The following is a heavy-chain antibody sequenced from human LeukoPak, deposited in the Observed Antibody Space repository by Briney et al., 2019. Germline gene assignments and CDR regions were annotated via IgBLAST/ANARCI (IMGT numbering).Heavy chain of an antibody. D-gene: IGHD3-22*01. CDR1: AGSINSGAYY. CDR3: ARGIGTSYDSSRDAFDI. V-gene: IGHV4-61*02. CDR2: IYTPGT. Sequence: SETLSLTCTVSAGSINSGAYYWSWIRQPAGKGLEWIGRIYTPGTNYNYNPSLKSRVTISIDTSQNQFSLQLTSVPAADTAVYYCARGIGTSYDSSRDAFDIWGQGTMVTVSS. J-gene: IGHJ3*02.